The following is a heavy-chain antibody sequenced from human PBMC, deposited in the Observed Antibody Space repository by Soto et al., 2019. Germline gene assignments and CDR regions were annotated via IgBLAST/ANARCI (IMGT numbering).Heavy chain of an antibody. D-gene: IGHD3-3*01. CDR3: ARDTQDDFWSGYYRDY. CDR1: GFTFSSYS. J-gene: IGHJ4*02. CDR2: ISSSSSTI. Sequence: EVQLVESGGGLVQPGGSLRLSFAASGFTFSSYSMNWVRQAPGKGLEWVSYISSSSSTIYYADSVKGRFTISRDNAKXXLYLQMNSLRDEDTAVYYCARDTQDDFWSGYYRDYWGQGTLVTVSS. V-gene: IGHV3-48*02.